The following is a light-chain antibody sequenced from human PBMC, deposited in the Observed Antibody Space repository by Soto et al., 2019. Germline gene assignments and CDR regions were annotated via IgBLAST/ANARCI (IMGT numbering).Light chain of an antibody. CDR2: DVS. CDR1: SSDVGGYTY. V-gene: IGLV2-14*01. Sequence: SALTQPASVSGSPGQSITISCTGTSSDVGGYTYVSWYQQHPGKAPKLMIYDVSNRPSGVSNRFSGSKSGNTASLTISGLQAEDEADYYCSSYTSSSTLYVFGTGTKLTVL. J-gene: IGLJ1*01. CDR3: SSYTSSSTLYV.